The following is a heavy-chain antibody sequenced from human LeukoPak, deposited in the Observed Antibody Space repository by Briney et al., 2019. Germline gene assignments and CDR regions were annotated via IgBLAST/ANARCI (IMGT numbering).Heavy chain of an antibody. CDR2: ISFSGDNT. J-gene: IGHJ4*02. Sequence: PGGSLRLACAASGFTFRDSAMSWVRQAPGKGLEWVSLISFSGDNTYYTDSVKGRFTISRDNSKDTLYLQMNSLRAEDTAVYYCAREFYDNRRYDYWGQGTLVTVSS. CDR3: AREFYDNRRYDY. V-gene: IGHV3-23*01. D-gene: IGHD3-22*01. CDR1: GFTFRDSA.